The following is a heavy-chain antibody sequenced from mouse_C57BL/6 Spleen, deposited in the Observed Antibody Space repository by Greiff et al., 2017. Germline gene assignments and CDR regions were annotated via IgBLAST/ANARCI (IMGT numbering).Heavy chain of an antibody. D-gene: IGHD1-1*01. CDR3: ARGGDYYGSSPFAY. J-gene: IGHJ3*01. CDR1: GFTFSDYY. Sequence: DVKLVESEGGLVQPGSSMKLSCTASGFTFSDYYMAWVRQVPEKGLEWVANINYDGSSTYYLDSLKSRFIISRDNAKNILYLQMSSLKSEDTATYYCARGGDYYGSSPFAYWGQGTLVTVSA. V-gene: IGHV5-16*01. CDR2: INYDGSST.